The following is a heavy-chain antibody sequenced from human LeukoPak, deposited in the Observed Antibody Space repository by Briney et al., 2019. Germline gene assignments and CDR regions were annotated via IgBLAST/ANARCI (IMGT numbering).Heavy chain of an antibody. V-gene: IGHV1-18*01. CDR2: ISAYNGNT. J-gene: IGHJ4*02. CDR3: ARAYRIFGVVTIPHPFDY. CDR1: GYTFTSYG. D-gene: IGHD3-3*02. Sequence: ASVKVSCKASGYTFTSYGISWVRQAPGQGLEWMGWISAYNGNTNYAQKLQGRVTMTTDTSTSTAYMELRSLRSDDTAVYYCARAYRIFGVVTIPHPFDYWGQGTLVTVSS.